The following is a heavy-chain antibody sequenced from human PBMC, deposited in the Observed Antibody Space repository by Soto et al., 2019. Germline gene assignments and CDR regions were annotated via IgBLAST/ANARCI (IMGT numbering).Heavy chain of an antibody. Sequence: EVQLLESGGGLVQPGGSLRLSCTASGFTFSSHAMTWVRQAPGKGLEWVSGLSDSGGSTYYADSVKGRFTISRDNSMNTLYLQMNTLRAEDTAVYYCVKVSSSWYSGFFDFWGQGTLVTVSS. J-gene: IGHJ4*02. CDR2: LSDSGGST. D-gene: IGHD6-13*01. CDR3: VKVSSSWYSGFFDF. V-gene: IGHV3-23*01. CDR1: GFTFSSHA.